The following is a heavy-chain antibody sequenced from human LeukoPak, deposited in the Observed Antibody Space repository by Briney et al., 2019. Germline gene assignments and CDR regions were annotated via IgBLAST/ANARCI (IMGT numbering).Heavy chain of an antibody. Sequence: GGSLRLSCATSEFTFSNYGMSWVRQAPGKGLEWVANIKQDGSEKYYVDPVKGRFTISRDNAKNSLYLQMNSLRAEDTAVYYCARDLVDYYASSGYRSDAFDIWGQGTMVTVSS. CDR3: ARDLVDYYASSGYRSDAFDI. D-gene: IGHD3-22*01. V-gene: IGHV3-7*01. J-gene: IGHJ3*02. CDR2: IKQDGSEK. CDR1: EFTFSNYG.